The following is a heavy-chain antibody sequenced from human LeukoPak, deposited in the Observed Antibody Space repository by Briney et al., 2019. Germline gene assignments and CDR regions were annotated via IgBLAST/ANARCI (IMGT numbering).Heavy chain of an antibody. CDR2: IKSKTDDGTT. D-gene: IGHD3-22*01. V-gene: IGHV3-15*01. Sequence: GGSLRLSCAASGFTFSDAWMSWVRQAPGKGLEWVCRIKSKTDDGTTDYGAPVKGRFTISRDDSKNTLYLQMNNLKNDDTAVYYCTTVFIDYFDSSGYYPFDYWGQGTLVTVSS. CDR1: GFTFSDAW. CDR3: TTVFIDYFDSSGYYPFDY. J-gene: IGHJ4*02.